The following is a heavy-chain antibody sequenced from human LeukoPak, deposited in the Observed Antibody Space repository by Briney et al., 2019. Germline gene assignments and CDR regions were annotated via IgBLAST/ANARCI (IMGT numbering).Heavy chain of an antibody. D-gene: IGHD3-22*01. CDR3: ARHLHYYDSSGYPYNWFDP. J-gene: IGHJ5*02. CDR2: INHSGST. Sequence: PSETLSLTCAVYGGSFSGYYWSWIRQPPGKGLEWIGEINHSGSTNYNPSLKSRVTISVDTSKNQFSLKLSSVTAADTAVYYCARHLHYYDSSGYPYNWFDPWGQGTLVTVSS. V-gene: IGHV4-34*01. CDR1: GGSFSGYY.